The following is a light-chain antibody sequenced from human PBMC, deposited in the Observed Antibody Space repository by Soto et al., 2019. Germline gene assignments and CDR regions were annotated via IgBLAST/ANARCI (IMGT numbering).Light chain of an antibody. CDR1: SSNIGAGYD. J-gene: IGLJ2*01. Sequence: QAVVTQPPSVSGAPGQRVTISCTGSSSNIGAGYDVHWYQQPPGTAPKLLIYGNSNRPSGVPDRFSGSKSGTSASLAITGLQAEDEADYYCQSYDTRLSGYVVFGGGTKVTVL. CDR2: GNS. CDR3: QSYDTRLSGYVV. V-gene: IGLV1-40*01.